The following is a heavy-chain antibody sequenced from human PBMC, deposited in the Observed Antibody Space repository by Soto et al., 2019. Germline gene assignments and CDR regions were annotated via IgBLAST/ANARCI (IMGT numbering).Heavy chain of an antibody. CDR1: GFTVSSNY. D-gene: IGHD2-2*01. J-gene: IGHJ3*02. CDR2: IYSGGST. V-gene: IGHV3-66*01. CDR3: GREQRYCSSTSCYGSSEYAFDI. Sequence: EVQLVESGGGLVQPGGSLRLSCAASGFTVSSNYMSWVRQAPGKGLEWVSGIYSGGSTYYADSVKGRLTISRDNSKNTLYLQMNRLSAEATAVYYCGREQRYCSSTSCYGSSEYAFDIWGQGTMVTVSS.